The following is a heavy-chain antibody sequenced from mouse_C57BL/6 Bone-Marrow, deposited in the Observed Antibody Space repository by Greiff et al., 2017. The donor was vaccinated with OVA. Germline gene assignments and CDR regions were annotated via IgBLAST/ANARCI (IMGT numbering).Heavy chain of an antibody. CDR1: GFNIKDDY. D-gene: IGHD4-1*01. J-gene: IGHJ2*01. CDR2: IDPENGDT. V-gene: IGHV14-4*01. CDR3: TTDWASYFDY. Sequence: EVKLQQSGAELVRPGASVKLSCTASGFNIKDDYMHWVKQRPEQGLEWIGWIDPENGDTEYASKFQGKATITADTSSNTAYLQLSSLTSEDTAVYYCTTDWASYFDYWGQGTTLTVSS.